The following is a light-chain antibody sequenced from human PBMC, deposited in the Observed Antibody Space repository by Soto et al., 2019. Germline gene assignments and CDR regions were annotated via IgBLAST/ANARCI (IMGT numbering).Light chain of an antibody. CDR2: EGS. CDR1: SSDVGSYNL. Sequence: QSALTQPXSXSXSPGQXITXXCTGTSSDVGSYNLVSWYQQHPGKAPKLMIYEGSKRPSGISNRFSGSKSGNTASLTISGLQAEDEADYYCCSYAGRSTLVFGGGTKLTVL. CDR3: CSYAGRSTLV. J-gene: IGLJ2*01. V-gene: IGLV2-23*01.